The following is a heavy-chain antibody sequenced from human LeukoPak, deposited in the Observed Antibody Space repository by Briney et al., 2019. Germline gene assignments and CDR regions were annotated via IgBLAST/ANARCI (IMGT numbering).Heavy chain of an antibody. CDR2: IYTSGST. CDR1: GGSISSYY. V-gene: IGHV4-4*08. Sequence: SETLSLTCTVSGGSISSYYWSWIRQPPGKGLEWIGRIYTSGSTNYNPSLKSRVTISVDTSKNQFSLKLSSVTAADTAVYYCARAHVDYYYYYMDVWGKGTTVAVSS. CDR3: ARAHVDYYYYYMDV. J-gene: IGHJ6*03.